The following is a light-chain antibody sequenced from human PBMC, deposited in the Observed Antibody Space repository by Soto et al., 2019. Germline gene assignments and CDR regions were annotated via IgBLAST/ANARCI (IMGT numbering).Light chain of an antibody. Sequence: EIVLTQSPATLSLSPGERAALSCGASESVSSNQLAWYPQKPGLAPRLLIYDASSRASGIPERFSGSGSGTGFSLTISSLEPEDSAVYYCQQYGSSPITFGQGTRLRL. CDR1: ESVSSNQ. CDR3: QQYGSSPIT. V-gene: IGKV3D-20*01. CDR2: DAS. J-gene: IGKJ5*01.